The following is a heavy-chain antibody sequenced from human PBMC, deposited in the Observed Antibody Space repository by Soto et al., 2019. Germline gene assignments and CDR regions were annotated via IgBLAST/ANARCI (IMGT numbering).Heavy chain of an antibody. V-gene: IGHV4-59*01. J-gene: IGHJ3*02. CDR3: ATLTYYDILTGYYSAFDI. D-gene: IGHD3-9*01. CDR1: GGSISSYY. CDR2: IYYSGST. Sequence: SETLSLTCTVSGGSISSYYWSWIRQPPGKGLEWIGYIYYSGSTNYNPSLKSRVTISVDTSKNQFSLKLSSVTAADTAVYYCATLTYYDILTGYYSAFDIWGQGTMVTVSS.